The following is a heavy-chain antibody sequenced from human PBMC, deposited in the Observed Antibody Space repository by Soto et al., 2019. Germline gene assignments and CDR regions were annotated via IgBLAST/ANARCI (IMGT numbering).Heavy chain of an antibody. V-gene: IGHV4-31*03. J-gene: IGHJ6*02. Sequence: QVQLQESGPGLVKPSQTLSLTCTVSGGSISSGGYWWSGIRQHPGKGLEWIGYIYYSGSTYYNPSLKSRVIISGDTSKNQFSLKLRSVTAADTAVYYCARDMAVTGTISYGVAIWGQGTTVTVSS. CDR1: GGSISSGGYW. D-gene: IGHD6-19*01. CDR2: IYYSGST. CDR3: ARDMAVTGTISYGVAI.